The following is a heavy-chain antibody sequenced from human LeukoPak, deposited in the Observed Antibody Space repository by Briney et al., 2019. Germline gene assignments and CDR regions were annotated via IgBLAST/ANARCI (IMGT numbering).Heavy chain of an antibody. J-gene: IGHJ6*03. CDR3: ARALYYYDSSGYYDYYYYYYMDV. CDR1: GGTFSSYA. D-gene: IGHD3-22*01. Sequence: ASVKVSCKASGGTFSSYAISWVRQAPGQGLEWMGGIIPIFGTANYAQKFQGRVTITTDESTSTAYMELSSLRSKDTAVYYCARALYYYDSSGYYDYYYYYYMDVWGKGTTVTVSS. V-gene: IGHV1-69*05. CDR2: IIPIFGTA.